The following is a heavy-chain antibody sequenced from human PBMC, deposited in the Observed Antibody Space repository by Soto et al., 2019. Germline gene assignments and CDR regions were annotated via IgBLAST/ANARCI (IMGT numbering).Heavy chain of an antibody. Sequence: GSLRLSCAASRFTFSSFWVHWVRQAQGKGLMWVSHINSDGSSTSYADSVKGRFTISRDNAKNTLYLQMNSLRAEDTSVYYFASAGYSSSQTFRFDPWGQGTLVTVSS. CDR3: ASAGYSSSQTFRFDP. J-gene: IGHJ5*02. CDR1: RFTFSSFW. CDR2: INSDGSST. D-gene: IGHD6-13*01. V-gene: IGHV3-74*01.